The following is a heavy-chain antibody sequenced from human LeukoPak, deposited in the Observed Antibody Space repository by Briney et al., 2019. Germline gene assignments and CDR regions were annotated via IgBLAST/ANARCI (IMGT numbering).Heavy chain of an antibody. CDR3: ARAWGVGATWFYYYYGMDV. V-gene: IGHV1-18*01. Sequence: ASVKISCKACGYTFSSYGISWVRQGPGQGLEWMGWISAYNGNTNYAQKLQGRVTMTTDTSTSTAYMELRSLRSDDTAVYYCARAWGVGATWFYYYYGMDVWGQGTTVTVSS. CDR1: GYTFSSYG. CDR2: ISAYNGNT. D-gene: IGHD1-26*01. J-gene: IGHJ6*02.